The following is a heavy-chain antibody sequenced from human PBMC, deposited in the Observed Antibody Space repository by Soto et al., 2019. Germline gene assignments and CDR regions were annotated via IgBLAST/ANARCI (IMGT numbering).Heavy chain of an antibody. CDR1: GGSFSGYY. CDR2: INHSGST. CDR3: ARVNRNSSSWMYYFDY. J-gene: IGHJ4*02. D-gene: IGHD6-13*01. V-gene: IGHV4-34*01. Sequence: PSETLSLTCAVYGGSFSGYYWSWIRQPPGKGLEWIGEINHSGSTNYNPSLKSRVTISVDTSKNQFSLKLSSVTAADKAVYYCARVNRNSSSWMYYFDYWGQGTL.